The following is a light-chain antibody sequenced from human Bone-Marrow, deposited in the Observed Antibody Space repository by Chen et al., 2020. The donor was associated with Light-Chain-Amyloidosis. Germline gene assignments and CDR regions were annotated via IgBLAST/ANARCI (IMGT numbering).Light chain of an antibody. V-gene: IGKV3-20*01. CDR2: GSS. J-gene: IGKJ4*01. CDR3: QQYGTSPLT. Sequence: EIVLTQAPGTLSLSPGEGANRSCRASQTISSNYLNWYQQKFGQAPRLLIYGSSSRATGIPDRFTGSGSGTDFTLTINRLEPEDFAMYYCQQYGTSPLTFGGGTKVEIK. CDR1: QTISSNY.